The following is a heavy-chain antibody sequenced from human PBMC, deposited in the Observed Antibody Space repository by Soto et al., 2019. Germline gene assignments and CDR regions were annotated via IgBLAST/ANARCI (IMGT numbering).Heavy chain of an antibody. CDR2: ISYDGSNK. D-gene: IGHD3-3*01. Sequence: QVQLVESGGGVVQPGRSLRLSCAASGFTFSSYAMHWVRQAPGKGLEWVAVISYDGSNKYYADSVKGRFTISRDNYKNTLYLQMNSLRAEDTAVYYCARSEGRITILGVCMDVWGQGTTVTVSS. J-gene: IGHJ6*02. CDR1: GFTFSSYA. CDR3: ARSEGRITILGVCMDV. V-gene: IGHV3-30-3*01.